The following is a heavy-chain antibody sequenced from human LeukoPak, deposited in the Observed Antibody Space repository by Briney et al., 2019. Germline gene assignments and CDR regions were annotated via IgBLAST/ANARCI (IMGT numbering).Heavy chain of an antibody. V-gene: IGHV1-8*01. D-gene: IGHD5/OR15-5a*01. CDR3: ARNLPSTGNFEY. CDR1: GYTFTSYS. Sequence: SVKVSCKASGYTFTSYSINWVRQATGQGLEWMGWMNTNSGNTGYVQQFQGRVTMTRDTSISTAYMELSSLRSDDTAVYYCARNLPSTGNFEYWGQGTLVTVSS. J-gene: IGHJ4*02. CDR2: MNTNSGNT.